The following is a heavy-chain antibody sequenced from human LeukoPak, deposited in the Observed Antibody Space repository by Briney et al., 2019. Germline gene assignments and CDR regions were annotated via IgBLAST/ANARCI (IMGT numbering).Heavy chain of an antibody. V-gene: IGHV1-18*01. CDR1: GYTFTSYG. CDR2: ISAYNGNT. Sequence: EASVKVSCKASGYTFTSYGISWVRQAPGQGLEWMGWISAYNGNTNYAQKLQGRVTMTTDTSTSTAYMELRSLRSDDTAVYYCARGQSVLWFGELLDWGQGTLVTVSS. D-gene: IGHD3-10*01. J-gene: IGHJ4*02. CDR3: ARGQSVLWFGELLD.